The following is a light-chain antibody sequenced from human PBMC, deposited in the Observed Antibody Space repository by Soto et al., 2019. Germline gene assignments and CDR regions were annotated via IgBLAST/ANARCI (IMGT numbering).Light chain of an antibody. CDR2: LDSDGSH. CDR1: SGHSSYA. J-gene: IGLJ2*01. CDR3: QTWGTGIHVV. V-gene: IGLV4-69*01. Sequence: QPVLTQSPSASVSLGASVKLTCTLSSGHSSYAIAWHQQQPEKGPRYLMKLDSDGSHTKGDAIPDRFSGSSSGAERYLTISSLQSEDEADYYCQTWGTGIHVVFGGGTKLTVL.